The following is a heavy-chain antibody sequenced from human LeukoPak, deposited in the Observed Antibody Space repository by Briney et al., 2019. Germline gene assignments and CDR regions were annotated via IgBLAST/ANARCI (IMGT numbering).Heavy chain of an antibody. CDR3: ARENLWFGELDYYYYYTDV. CDR2: IIPIFVTA. V-gene: IGHV1-69*05. D-gene: IGHD3-10*01. Sequence: SSLKVSCKASRGTFSSYAISWVRQAPGPGVEWMGRIIPIFVTANYAQKLQGRVTITTIECTSTAYMKLSSVRSEDTAVDYCARENLWFGELDYYYYYTDVWGKGTTVTVSS. J-gene: IGHJ6*03. CDR1: RGTFSSYA.